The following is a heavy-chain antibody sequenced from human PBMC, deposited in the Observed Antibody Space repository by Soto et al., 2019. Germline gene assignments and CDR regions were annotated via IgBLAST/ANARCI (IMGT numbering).Heavy chain of an antibody. CDR2: INHSGST. Sequence: SETLSLTCAVYGGSFSGYYWSWIRQPPGKGLEWIGEINHSGSTNYNPSLKSRVTISVDTSKNQFSLKLSSVTAADTAVYYCARGHDFWSGYRIYWFDPWGQGTLVTVSS. CDR1: GGSFSGYY. V-gene: IGHV4-34*01. D-gene: IGHD3-3*01. CDR3: ARGHDFWSGYRIYWFDP. J-gene: IGHJ5*02.